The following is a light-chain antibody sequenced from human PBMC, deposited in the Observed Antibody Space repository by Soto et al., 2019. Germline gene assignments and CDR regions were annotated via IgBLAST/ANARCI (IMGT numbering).Light chain of an antibody. V-gene: IGKV1-27*01. CDR2: AAS. CDR3: QKYNSAPLT. J-gene: IGKJ4*02. CDR1: QGISNY. Sequence: DIQMTQSPSSLSASVGDRVTITCRASQGISNYLAWYQQKPGKVPKLLIYAASTLQSGVPSRFSGSGSGTDFTLIISSLHPEDVATYYCQKYNSAPLTFGGGTKVDIK.